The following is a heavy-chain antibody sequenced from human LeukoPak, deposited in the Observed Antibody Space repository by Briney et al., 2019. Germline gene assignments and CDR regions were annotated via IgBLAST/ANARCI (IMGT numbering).Heavy chain of an antibody. D-gene: IGHD1-26*01. CDR2: SYYSGST. CDR1: GGSITHYY. Sequence: SETLSLTCTVSGGSITHYYWTWIRQPPGKTLEWIGYSYYSGSTKYNPSLKSRVTISVDTSNNQFSLNLRSVTAADTAVYYCATTTSGGDAFDIWGQGTMVTVSS. CDR3: ATTTSGGDAFDI. J-gene: IGHJ3*02. V-gene: IGHV4-59*01.